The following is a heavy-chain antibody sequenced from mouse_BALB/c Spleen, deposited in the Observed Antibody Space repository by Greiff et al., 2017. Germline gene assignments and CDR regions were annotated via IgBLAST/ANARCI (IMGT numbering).Heavy chain of an antibody. D-gene: IGHD2-2*01. Sequence: VMLVESGPGLVAPSQSLSITCTVSGFSLTGYGVNWVRQPPGKGLEWLGMIWGDGSTDYNSALKSRLSISKDNSKSQVFLKMNSLQTDDTARYYCARDPLYYGYDEGYAMDYWGQGTSVTVSS. CDR3: ARDPLYYGYDEGYAMDY. CDR2: IWGDGST. V-gene: IGHV2-6-7*01. J-gene: IGHJ4*01. CDR1: GFSLTGYG.